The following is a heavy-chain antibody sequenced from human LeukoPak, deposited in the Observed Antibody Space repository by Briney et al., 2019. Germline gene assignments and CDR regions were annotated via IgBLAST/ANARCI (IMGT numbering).Heavy chain of an antibody. CDR3: ARVAIFGVVINAMDV. D-gene: IGHD3-3*01. CDR1: DGSFTGYL. CDR2: INHGGST. V-gene: IGHV4-34*01. Sequence: PSETLSLTCALSDGSFTGYLWNWVPHAPGKGLEWTGDINHGGSTNYNPFLRSRVTMSVDTSKNQFSLKLSSVTAADTAVSYCARVAIFGVVINAMDVWGQGITVTVSS. J-gene: IGHJ6*02.